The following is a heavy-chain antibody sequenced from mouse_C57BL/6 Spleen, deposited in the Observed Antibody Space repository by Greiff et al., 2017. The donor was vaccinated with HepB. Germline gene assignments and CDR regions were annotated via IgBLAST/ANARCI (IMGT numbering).Heavy chain of an antibody. CDR2: IDPSDSYT. Sequence: QVQLQQPGAELVRPGPSVKLSCKASGYTFTSYWMHWVKQRPGQGLEWIGVIDPSDSYTNYNQKFKGKATLTVDTSSSTAYMQLSSLTSEDSAVYYCARLDDGYHGIAYWGQGTLVTVSA. CDR3: ARLDDGYHGIAY. V-gene: IGHV1-59*01. D-gene: IGHD2-3*01. J-gene: IGHJ3*01. CDR1: GYTFTSYW.